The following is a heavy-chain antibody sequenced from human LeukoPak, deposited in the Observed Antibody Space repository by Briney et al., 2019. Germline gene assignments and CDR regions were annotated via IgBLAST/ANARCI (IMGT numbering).Heavy chain of an antibody. Sequence: TGGSLRLSCAASGFTFSSYAMSWVRQAPGKGLEWVSAISGSGGSTYYADSVKGRFTISRDNSKNTLYLQMNSLRAEDTAVYYCAKGSVVVPAAICWFDPWGQGTLVTVSS. CDR3: AKGSVVVPAAICWFDP. D-gene: IGHD2-2*01. CDR2: ISGSGGST. CDR1: GFTFSSYA. V-gene: IGHV3-23*01. J-gene: IGHJ5*02.